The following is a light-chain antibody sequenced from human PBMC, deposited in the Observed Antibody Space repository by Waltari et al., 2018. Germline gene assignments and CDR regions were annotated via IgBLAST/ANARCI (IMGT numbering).Light chain of an antibody. Sequence: RDSQGVNTYLAWYQQKPGQSPRLLIYTASNRATGVPDRFSGSGSGTDFSLKISRVEAEDFAVYYCLQHVELPVTFGGGTKVDIK. CDR2: TAS. CDR3: LQHVELPVT. J-gene: IGKJ4*02. V-gene: IGKV3D-11*01. CDR1: QGVNTY.